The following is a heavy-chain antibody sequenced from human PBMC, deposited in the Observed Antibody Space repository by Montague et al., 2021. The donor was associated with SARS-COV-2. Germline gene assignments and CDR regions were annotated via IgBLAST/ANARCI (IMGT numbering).Heavy chain of an antibody. D-gene: IGHD3-3*01. V-gene: IGHV3-21*01. J-gene: IGHJ4*02. Sequence: SLRLSFSASGFTFSSYSMNWVRQAPGKGLEWVSSISSSSSYIYYADSVKGRFTISRDNAKNSLYLQMNSLRAKDTAVYYCARGVEWLLFNVFDYWGQGTLVTVSS. CDR2: ISSSSSYI. CDR1: GFTFSSYS. CDR3: ARGVEWLLFNVFDY.